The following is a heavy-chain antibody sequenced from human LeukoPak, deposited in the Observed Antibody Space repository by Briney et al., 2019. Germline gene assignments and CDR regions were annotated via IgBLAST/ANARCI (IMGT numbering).Heavy chain of an antibody. D-gene: IGHD3-10*01. CDR3: ARERYYGPNWFDP. CDR1: GGSISSGGYS. V-gene: IGHV4-31*03. CDR2: IYYSGST. Sequence: SQTLSLTCTVSGGSISSGGYSWSWIRQHPGKGLEWIGYIYYSGSTYYNPSLKSRVTISVDTSKNQFSLKLSSVAAADTAVYYCARERYYGPNWFDPWGQGTLVTVSS. J-gene: IGHJ5*02.